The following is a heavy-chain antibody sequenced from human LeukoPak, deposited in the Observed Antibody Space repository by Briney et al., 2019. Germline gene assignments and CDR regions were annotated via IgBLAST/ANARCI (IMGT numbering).Heavy chain of an antibody. J-gene: IGHJ6*02. D-gene: IGHD3-9*01. V-gene: IGHV3-30*18. CDR2: ISYDGSNK. CDR3: AKGWVLLRYFDWLSRLLPARPYYGMDV. Sequence: GGSLRLSCAASRFTFSSYGMHWVRQAPGKGLEWVAVISYDGSNKYYADSVKGRFTISRDNSKNTLYLQMNSLRAEDTAVYYCAKGWVLLRYFDWLSRLLPARPYYGMDVWGQGTTVTVSS. CDR1: RFTFSSYG.